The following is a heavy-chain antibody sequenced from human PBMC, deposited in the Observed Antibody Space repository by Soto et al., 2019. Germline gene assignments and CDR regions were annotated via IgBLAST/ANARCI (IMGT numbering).Heavy chain of an antibody. V-gene: IGHV5-51*01. CDR2: LHSGHSTA. CDR1: GSIFSTYS. Sequence: GESLKISCKASGSIFSTYSMGWVRQMPGKGLEWIGNLHSGHSTAAYSPSFQGHVTISVDKSINTAYLQWSSLRASDTALYYCGTWPSRHWFDYWGQGTLVTVSS. J-gene: IGHJ4*02. CDR3: GTWPSRHWFDY. D-gene: IGHD2-2*01.